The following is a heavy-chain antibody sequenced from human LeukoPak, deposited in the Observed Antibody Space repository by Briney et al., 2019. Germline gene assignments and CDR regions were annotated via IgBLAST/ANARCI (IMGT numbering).Heavy chain of an antibody. CDR2: ISGRTGGT. V-gene: IGHV3-23*01. D-gene: IGHD5/OR15-5a*01. CDR1: GFTFNTNA. J-gene: IGHJ4*02. CDR3: AKCGNSVCHLIDY. Sequence: GGSLRLSCAASGFTFNTNAMRRVRQAPGKGLEWVSAISGRTGGTYYADSVKGRFTISRDNSKSTLYLQMDSLRAEDTAVYDCAKCGNSVCHLIDYWGQGTLVTVSS.